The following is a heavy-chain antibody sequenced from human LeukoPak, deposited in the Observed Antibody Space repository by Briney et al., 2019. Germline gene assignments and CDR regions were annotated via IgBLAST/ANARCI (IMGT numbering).Heavy chain of an antibody. Sequence: SETLSLTCTVSGGSISSYYWSWIRQPPGKGLEWIGYIYYSGSINYNPSLKSRVTISVDTSKNQFSLKLSSVTAADTAVYYCARVRVYYYGMDVWGKGTTVTVSS. V-gene: IGHV4-59*01. CDR1: GGSISSYY. CDR2: IYYSGSI. CDR3: ARVRVYYYGMDV. J-gene: IGHJ6*04. D-gene: IGHD3-10*01.